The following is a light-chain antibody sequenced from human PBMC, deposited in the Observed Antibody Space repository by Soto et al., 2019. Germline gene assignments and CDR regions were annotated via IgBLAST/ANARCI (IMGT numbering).Light chain of an antibody. CDR1: SSDVGGYNY. J-gene: IGLJ2*01. CDR3: ISYTSRSTPWV. Sequence: QSALTQPASVSGSPGQSITISCTGTSSDVGGYNYVSWYQQHPGKAPKLIIYEVSNRPSGVSNRFSGSKSGNTASLTISGLQAEDEADYYCISYTSRSTPWVFGGGTKLTVL. CDR2: EVS. V-gene: IGLV2-14*01.